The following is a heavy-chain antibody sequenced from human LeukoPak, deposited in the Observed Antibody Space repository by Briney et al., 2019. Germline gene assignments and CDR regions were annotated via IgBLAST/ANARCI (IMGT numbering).Heavy chain of an antibody. D-gene: IGHD3-22*01. J-gene: IGHJ4*02. CDR1: GGSISSYY. V-gene: IGHV4-4*07. Sequence: SETLSLTCTVSGGSISSYYWSWIRQPAGKGLEWIGRIYTSGSTNYNPSLKSRVTMSVDTSKNQFSLKLSSVTAADTAVYYCAREGYYDSSGYYGTPLSDYWGQGTLVTVSS. CDR2: IYTSGST. CDR3: AREGYYDSSGYYGTPLSDY.